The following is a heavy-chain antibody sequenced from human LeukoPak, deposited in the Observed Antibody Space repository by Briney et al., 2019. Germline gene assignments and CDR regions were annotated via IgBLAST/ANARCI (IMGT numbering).Heavy chain of an antibody. Sequence: ASVKVSCKASGYTFTGYYIHWVRQAPGQGPEWMGWIDPKSGGTNNAQKFQGRVTMTRDTSISTAYMELSRLRSNDTAVYYCAREGLGGLLSDYWGQGTLVTVSS. D-gene: IGHD1-26*01. CDR3: AREGLGGLLSDY. CDR2: IDPKSGGT. J-gene: IGHJ4*02. CDR1: GYTFTGYY. V-gene: IGHV1-2*02.